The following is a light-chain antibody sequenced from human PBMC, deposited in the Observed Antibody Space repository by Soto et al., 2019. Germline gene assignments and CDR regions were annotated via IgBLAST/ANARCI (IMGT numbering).Light chain of an antibody. CDR1: EIITTRF. Sequence: EIVLTQSPGTLSLSPGERATLSCRASEIITTRFIAWYQQKRGQAPRLVIWGASRRATGIPDRFSGSGSGKDFTLTVSRLEPEDFAVYYCQQYSVSPWTFGQGTRVEIK. CDR3: QQYSVSPWT. J-gene: IGKJ1*01. V-gene: IGKV3-20*01. CDR2: GAS.